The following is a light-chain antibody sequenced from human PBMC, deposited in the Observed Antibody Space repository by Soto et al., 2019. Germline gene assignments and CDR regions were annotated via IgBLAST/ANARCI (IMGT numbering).Light chain of an antibody. CDR3: QQYGGSPQT. CDR2: GAS. Sequence: EILLTQSPGTLALSPGEGATLSCRASQSVSKYLAWYQQKPGQAPRLLIYGASSRATGIPDSFSGSGSGTDFTLTISRLEPEDFAVYYCQQYGGSPQTFGQGTKVHIK. J-gene: IGKJ1*01. CDR1: QSVSKY. V-gene: IGKV3-20*01.